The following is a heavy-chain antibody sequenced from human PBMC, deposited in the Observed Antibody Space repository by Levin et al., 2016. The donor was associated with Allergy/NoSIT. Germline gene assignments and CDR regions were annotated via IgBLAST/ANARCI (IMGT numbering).Heavy chain of an antibody. Sequence: WIRQPPGKGLEWVANIKQDGSEKYYVDSVKGRFTISRDNAKNSLYLQMNSLRAEDTAVYYCARDRIAARPYYYYYMDVWGKGTTVTVSS. J-gene: IGHJ6*03. D-gene: IGHD6-6*01. CDR3: ARDRIAARPYYYYYMDV. V-gene: IGHV3-7*03. CDR2: IKQDGSEK.